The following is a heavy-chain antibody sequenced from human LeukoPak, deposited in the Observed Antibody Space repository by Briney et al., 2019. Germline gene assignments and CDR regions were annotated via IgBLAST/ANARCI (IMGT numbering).Heavy chain of an antibody. J-gene: IGHJ4*02. CDR3: ARDGFAWMALDS. V-gene: IGHV3-33*01. Sequence: PGVSLRLSCAASGFTFTSYGMHWVRQAPAKGLEWVALIWSDATTRYYGDSVKGRFTISRDNSKNTLYLQMNSLRAEDAAVYYCARDGFAWMALDSWGQGTLVTVSS. D-gene: IGHD5-12*01. CDR2: IWSDATTR. CDR1: GFTFTSYG.